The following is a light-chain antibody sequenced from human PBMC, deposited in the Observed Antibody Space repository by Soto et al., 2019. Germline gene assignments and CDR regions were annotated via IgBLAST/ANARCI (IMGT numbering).Light chain of an antibody. V-gene: IGLV1-47*01. CDR3: AAWDDSLSALYV. J-gene: IGLJ1*01. CDR1: SSNIGSNY. CDR2: RNN. Sequence: QSALTQPPSASGTPGQRVTISCSGSSSNIGSNYVYWYQQLPGTAPKLLIYRNNQRPSGVPDRFSGSTSGTSASLAISGLRSEDEADYYCAAWDDSLSALYVFGTGTKVTVL.